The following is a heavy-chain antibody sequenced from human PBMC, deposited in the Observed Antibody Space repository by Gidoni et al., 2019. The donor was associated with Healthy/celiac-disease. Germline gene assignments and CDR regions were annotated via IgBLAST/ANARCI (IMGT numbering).Heavy chain of an antibody. Sequence: QVQLVESGGGVVQPGRSLRLSCAPSGFTFSNYAVHWVRQAPGKGLEWVAVISYDGSNKYYADSVKGRFTISRDNSKNTLYLQMNSLRAEDTAVYYCARREAADYWGQGTLVTVSS. CDR2: ISYDGSNK. D-gene: IGHD6-13*01. CDR3: ARREAADY. V-gene: IGHV3-30-3*01. J-gene: IGHJ4*02. CDR1: GFTFSNYA.